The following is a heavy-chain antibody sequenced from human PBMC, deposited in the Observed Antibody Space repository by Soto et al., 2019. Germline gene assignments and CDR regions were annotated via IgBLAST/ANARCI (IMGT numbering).Heavy chain of an antibody. CDR2: IHYSGST. CDR3: ARYSTGWYDYFDY. V-gene: IGHV4-39*01. Sequence: SETLSLTCSVSGASISSSSYYWGWIRQPPGKGLEWIGTIHYSGSTYYNSSLKSRVTISVDLSKNQFFMRLSSVTATDTNVYYCARYSTGWYDYFDYWGHGTLVTVSS. J-gene: IGHJ4*01. D-gene: IGHD6-19*01. CDR1: GASISSSSYY.